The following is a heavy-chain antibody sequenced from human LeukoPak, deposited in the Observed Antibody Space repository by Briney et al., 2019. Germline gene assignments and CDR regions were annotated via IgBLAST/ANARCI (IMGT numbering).Heavy chain of an antibody. CDR1: GFTVSNNF. CDR2: IYNTGTT. CDR3: ARDPGYRYGRDDYYYGMDV. J-gene: IGHJ6*02. Sequence: GGSLRLSCAASGFTVSNNFTSWVRQAPGKGLEWVSVIYNTGTTFYADSVKGRFTISRDNSKNTLYLQMNSLRDEDTAVYYCARDPGYRYGRDDYYYGMDVWGQGTTVTVSS. V-gene: IGHV3-53*01. D-gene: IGHD5-18*01.